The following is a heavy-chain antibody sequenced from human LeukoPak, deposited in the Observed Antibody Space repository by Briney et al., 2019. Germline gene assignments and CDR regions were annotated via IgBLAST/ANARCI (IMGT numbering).Heavy chain of an antibody. D-gene: IGHD6-25*01. CDR3: ARAPPPPYSSAGWFDP. CDR1: GGSISSYY. Sequence: SGTLSLTCTVSGGSISSYYWSWIRQPPGKGLEWIGYIYYSGSTNYNPSLKSRVTISVDTSKNQFSLKLSSVTAADTAVYYCARAPPPPYSSAGWFDPWGQGTLVTVSS. CDR2: IYYSGST. J-gene: IGHJ5*02. V-gene: IGHV4-59*01.